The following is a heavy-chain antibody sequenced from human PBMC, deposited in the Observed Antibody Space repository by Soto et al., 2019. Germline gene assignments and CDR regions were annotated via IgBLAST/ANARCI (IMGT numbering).Heavy chain of an antibody. CDR3: ARGGSSWYIGGGY. D-gene: IGHD6-13*01. J-gene: IGHJ4*02. CDR1: GFTFSDYY. Sequence: QVRLVESGGGLVKPGGSLRLSCAASGFTFSDYYMSWIRQAPGRGLGWVSYISSSSSYTNYADSVKGRFTISRDNAKNSLYLQMNSLRDEDTAVYYGARGGSSWYIGGGYWGQGTLVTVSS. V-gene: IGHV3-11*05. CDR2: ISSSSSYT.